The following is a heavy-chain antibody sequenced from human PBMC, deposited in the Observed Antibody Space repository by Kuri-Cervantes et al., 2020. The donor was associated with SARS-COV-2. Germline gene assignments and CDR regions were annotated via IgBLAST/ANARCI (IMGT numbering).Heavy chain of an antibody. CDR2: INPNSGGT. Sequence: AAVKDSCKASGYSFTGYYMHWVRQAPGQGLEWMGWINPNSGGTNYEQKFQGRVTMTRDTYISTAYMELSSLRSDDTAVYYCAINVVGATTLGWFDSWGQGTLVTVSS. J-gene: IGHJ5*01. D-gene: IGHD1-26*01. CDR3: AINVVGATTLGWFDS. CDR1: GYSFTGYY. V-gene: IGHV1-2*02.